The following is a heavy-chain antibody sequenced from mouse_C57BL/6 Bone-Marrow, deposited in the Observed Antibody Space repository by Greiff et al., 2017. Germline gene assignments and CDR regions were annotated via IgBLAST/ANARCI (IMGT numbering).Heavy chain of an antibody. CDR2: ISSGSSTI. Sequence: EVKVVESGGGLVKPGGSLKLSCAASGFTFSDYGMHWVRQAPEKWLEWVAYISSGSSTIYYADTVKGRFTISRDNAKNTLFLQMTSLRSEDTAMYYCARRDYGSSPHWYFDVWGTGTTVTVSS. D-gene: IGHD1-1*01. CDR1: GFTFSDYG. CDR3: ARRDYGSSPHWYFDV. J-gene: IGHJ1*03. V-gene: IGHV5-17*01.